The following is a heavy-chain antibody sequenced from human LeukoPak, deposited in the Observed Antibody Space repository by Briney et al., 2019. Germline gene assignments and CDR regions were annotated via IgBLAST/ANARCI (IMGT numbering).Heavy chain of an antibody. V-gene: IGHV1-69*05. D-gene: IGHD3-22*01. CDR2: IIPIFGTA. Sequence: SVKVSCKASGSTFSSYAISWVRQAPGQGLEWMGGIIPIFGTANYAQKFQGRVTITTDESTSTAYMELSSLRSEDTAVYYCARRTSYDTRGSLYWYFDLWGRGTLVTVSS. J-gene: IGHJ2*01. CDR3: ARRTSYDTRGSLYWYFDL. CDR1: GSTFSSYA.